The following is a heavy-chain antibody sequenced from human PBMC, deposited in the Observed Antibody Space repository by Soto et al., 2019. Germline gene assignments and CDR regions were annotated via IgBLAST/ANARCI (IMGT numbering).Heavy chain of an antibody. CDR2: IYYSGST. Sequence: NPSETLSLTCTVSGGSISSYYWSWIRQPPGKGLEWIGYIYYSGSTNYNPSLKSRVTISVDTSKTQFSLKLSSVTAADTAVYYCAREVDVITTRFDPWGQGTLVTVSS. J-gene: IGHJ5*02. D-gene: IGHD4-4*01. CDR3: AREVDVITTRFDP. CDR1: GGSISSYY. V-gene: IGHV4-59*01.